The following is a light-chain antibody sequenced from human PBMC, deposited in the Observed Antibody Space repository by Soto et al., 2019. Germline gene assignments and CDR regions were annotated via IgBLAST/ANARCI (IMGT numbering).Light chain of an antibody. V-gene: IGKV1-12*01. Sequence: IQLTQSPSSLSASVGDRVTITCRASQGISSWLAWYQQKPGRAPKLLIYSASSLQNGAPSRFTGSGSGTDFTLTITSLQPDDTAIYYCQQARSFPLTFGGGTKVDIK. J-gene: IGKJ4*01. CDR2: SAS. CDR3: QQARSFPLT. CDR1: QGISSW.